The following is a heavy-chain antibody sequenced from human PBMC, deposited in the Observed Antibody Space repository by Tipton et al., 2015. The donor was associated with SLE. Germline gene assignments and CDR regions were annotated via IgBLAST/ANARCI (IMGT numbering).Heavy chain of an antibody. Sequence: SLRLSCEASGFTFSDHYIDWVRQAPGKGLEWIGRCGNKADRYTTEYAASVKGRFTISRDDSKNSIYLQMNSLKTEDTATYYCVKGYSGVAIYAFDVWGPGTMVIVS. CDR1: GFTFSDHY. J-gene: IGHJ3*01. D-gene: IGHD1-26*01. CDR3: VKGYSGVAIYAFDV. CDR2: CGNKADRYTT. V-gene: IGHV3-72*01.